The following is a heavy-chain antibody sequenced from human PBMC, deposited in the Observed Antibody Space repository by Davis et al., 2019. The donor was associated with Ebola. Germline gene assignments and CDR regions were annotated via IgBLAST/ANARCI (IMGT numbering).Heavy chain of an antibody. CDR1: GFTFSNAW. V-gene: IGHV3-15*01. CDR3: TTERGEGHYYYYGMDV. J-gene: IGHJ6*02. Sequence: GGSLRLSCAASGFTFSNAWMSWVRQAPGKGLEWVGRIKSKTDGGTTDYAAPVKGRFTISRDDSKNTLYLQMNSLKTEDTAVYYCTTERGEGHYYYYGMDVWGQGTTVTVSS. CDR2: IKSKTDGGTT.